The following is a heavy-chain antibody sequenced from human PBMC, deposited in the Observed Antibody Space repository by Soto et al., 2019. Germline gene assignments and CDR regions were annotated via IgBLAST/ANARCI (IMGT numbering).Heavy chain of an antibody. J-gene: IGHJ3*02. D-gene: IGHD2-15*01. V-gene: IGHV3-30-3*01. Sequence: QVQLVESGGGVVQPGRSLRLSCAASGFTFSSYAMHWVRQAPGKGLEWVAVISYDGSNKYYADSVKGRFTISRDNSKNTLYLQMNSLRAEDTAVYYCARDLVVVAATGDAFDIWGQGTMVTVSS. CDR3: ARDLVVVAATGDAFDI. CDR2: ISYDGSNK. CDR1: GFTFSSYA.